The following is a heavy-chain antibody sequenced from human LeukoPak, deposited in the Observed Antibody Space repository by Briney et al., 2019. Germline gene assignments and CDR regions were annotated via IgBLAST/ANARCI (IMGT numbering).Heavy chain of an antibody. CDR2: IYYSGST. CDR1: GGSISPYY. D-gene: IGHD1-26*01. Sequence: SETLSLTCTVSGGSISPYYWSWIRQPPGKGLEWIGYIYYSGSTNYNPSLKSRVTISVDTSKNQFSLKLSSVTAADTAVYYCARERWELLKGYYFDYWGQGTLVTVSS. J-gene: IGHJ4*02. CDR3: ARERWELLKGYYFDY. V-gene: IGHV4-59*01.